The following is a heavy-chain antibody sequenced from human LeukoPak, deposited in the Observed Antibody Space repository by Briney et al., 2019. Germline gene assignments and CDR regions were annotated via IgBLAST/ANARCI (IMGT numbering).Heavy chain of an antibody. CDR1: GFTFSSYE. D-gene: IGHD6-19*01. CDR3: AKGSGSGWYGWFAP. CDR2: ISSSGSTI. Sequence: RSGGSLRLSCAASGFTFSSYEMNWVRQAPGKGLEWVSYISSSGSTIYYADSVKGRFTTSRDNAKNSLYLQMNSLRAEDTAVYSCAKGSGSGWYGWFAPWGQGTLVTVSS. J-gene: IGHJ5*02. V-gene: IGHV3-48*03.